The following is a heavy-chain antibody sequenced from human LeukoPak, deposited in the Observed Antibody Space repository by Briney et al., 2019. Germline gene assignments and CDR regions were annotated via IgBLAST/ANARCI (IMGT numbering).Heavy chain of an antibody. Sequence: GGSLRLSCAASGFTFSSYGMHWVRQAPGKGLEWVAVIWYDGSNKYYADSVKGRFTISRDNSKNTLCLQMNSLRAEDTVVYYCAKDNGPYSNTPFDYWGQGTLVTVSS. CDR2: IWYDGSNK. D-gene: IGHD4-11*01. CDR3: AKDNGPYSNTPFDY. V-gene: IGHV3-33*06. CDR1: GFTFSSYG. J-gene: IGHJ4*02.